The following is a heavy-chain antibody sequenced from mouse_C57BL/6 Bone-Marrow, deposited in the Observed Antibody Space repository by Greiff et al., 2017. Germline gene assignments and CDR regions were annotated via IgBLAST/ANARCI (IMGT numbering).Heavy chain of an antibody. CDR1: GYTFTSYD. CDR2: IYPRDGST. V-gene: IGHV1-85*01. J-gene: IGHJ4*01. D-gene: IGHD2-2*01. CDR3: AREHGLRRDYYAMDY. Sequence: VQLQQSGPELVKPGASVKLSCKASGYTFTSYDINWVKQRPGQGLEWIGWIYPRDGSTKYNEKFKGKATLTVDTSSSTAYMELHSLPSEDSAVYFCAREHGLRRDYYAMDYWGQGTSVTVSS.